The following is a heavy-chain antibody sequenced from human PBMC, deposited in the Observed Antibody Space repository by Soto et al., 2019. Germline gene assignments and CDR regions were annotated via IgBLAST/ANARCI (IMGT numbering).Heavy chain of an antibody. D-gene: IGHD2-2*02. V-gene: IGHV3-30-3*01. CDR2: ISYDGSNK. J-gene: IGHJ6*02. Sequence: VGSLRLSCAASGFTFSSYAMHWVRQAPGKGLEWVAAISYDGSNKYYADSVKGRFTISRDNSKNTLYLQMNSLRAEDTAVYYCARETYCSSTSCYTYYYYYYGMDVWGQGTTVTVSS. CDR1: GFTFSSYA. CDR3: ARETYCSSTSCYTYYYYYYGMDV.